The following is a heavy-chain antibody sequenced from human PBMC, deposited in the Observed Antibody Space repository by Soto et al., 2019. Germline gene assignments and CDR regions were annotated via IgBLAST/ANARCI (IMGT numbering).Heavy chain of an antibody. CDR1: GGSISSYY. V-gene: IGHV4-59*08. Sequence: SETLSLTCTVSGGSISSYYWSWIRQPPGKGLEWIGYIFYSGSTNYNPSLKSRVTISVDTSKNQFSLKLSSVTAADTAVYHCARRYSSSLDFWGQGTLVTVSS. D-gene: IGHD6-13*01. CDR3: ARRYSSSLDF. J-gene: IGHJ4*02. CDR2: IFYSGST.